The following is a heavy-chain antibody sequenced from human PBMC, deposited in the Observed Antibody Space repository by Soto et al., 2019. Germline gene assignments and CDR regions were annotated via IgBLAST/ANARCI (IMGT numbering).Heavy chain of an antibody. D-gene: IGHD6-13*01. CDR1: GGSISSGDYY. CDR2: IYYSGST. CDR3: ARDEYHVAAAGTW. J-gene: IGHJ4*02. Sequence: SETLSLTCTVSGGSISSGDYYWSWIRQPPGKGLEWIGYIYYSGSTYYNPSLKSRVTISVDTSKNQFSLKLSSVTAADTAVYYCARDEYHVAAAGTWWGQGTLVTVSS. V-gene: IGHV4-30-4*01.